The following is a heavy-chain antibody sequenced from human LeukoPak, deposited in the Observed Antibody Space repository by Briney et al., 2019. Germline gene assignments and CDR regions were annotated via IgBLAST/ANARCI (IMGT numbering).Heavy chain of an antibody. CDR2: ISSSSTTL. CDR1: GFTFRSYS. Sequence: GGSLRLSCAASGFTFRSYSMSWARQAPGKGLEWISYISSSSTTLYYADSVKGRFTISRDNAKNSLYLQMNSLRAEDTAVYYCARGHGTFDYWGQGTLLTVSS. J-gene: IGHJ4*02. V-gene: IGHV3-48*01. D-gene: IGHD1-26*01. CDR3: ARGHGTFDY.